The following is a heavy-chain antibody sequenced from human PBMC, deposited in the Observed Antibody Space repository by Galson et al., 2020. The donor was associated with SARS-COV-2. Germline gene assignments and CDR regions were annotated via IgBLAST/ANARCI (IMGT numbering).Heavy chain of an antibody. V-gene: IGHV4-59*11. CDR1: GGSISSHY. J-gene: IGHJ6*02. D-gene: IGHD3-3*01. CDR3: AGSQGTLDLYGMDV. CDR2: IYYGGST. Sequence: SETLSLTCTVSGGSISSHYWSWTRQPPGKGLEWIGYIYYGGSTNYNPSLKSRVTISVDTSKNQFSLKLSSVTAADTAVYYCAGSQGTLDLYGMDVWGQGTTVTVFS.